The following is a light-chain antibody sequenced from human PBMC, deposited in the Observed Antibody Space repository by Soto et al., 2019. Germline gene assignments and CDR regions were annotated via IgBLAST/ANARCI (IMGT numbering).Light chain of an antibody. CDR1: QSVSSSS. CDR2: GAS. V-gene: IGKV3-20*01. J-gene: IGKJ2*01. CDR3: QQYGSRTYT. Sequence: EIVLTQSPGTLSLSPGARATLSCRASQSVSSSSLAWYQQKPGQAPRLLIYGASSRATGIPDRFSGSGSGTDFPLTISRLDPEDFAVYYCQQYGSRTYTFGQGTKLEI.